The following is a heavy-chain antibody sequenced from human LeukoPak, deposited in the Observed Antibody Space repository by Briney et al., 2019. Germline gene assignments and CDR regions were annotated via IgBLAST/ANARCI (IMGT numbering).Heavy chain of an antibody. J-gene: IGHJ6*04. CDR1: GGTFSSYA. CDR3: ASFLTIMSDYGMDV. CDR2: IIPIFGTA. D-gene: IGHD5-24*01. Sequence: ASVKVSCKASGGTFSSYAISWVRQAPGQGLEWMGGIIPIFGTANYAQKFQGRVTITADESTSTAYMELSSLRSEDTAVYYCASFLTIMSDYGMDVWGKGTTVTVSS. V-gene: IGHV1-69*13.